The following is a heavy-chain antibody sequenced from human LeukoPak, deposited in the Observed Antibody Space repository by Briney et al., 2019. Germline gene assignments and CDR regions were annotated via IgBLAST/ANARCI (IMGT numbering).Heavy chain of an antibody. D-gene: IGHD3-22*01. CDR2: IKSKTDGGTT. V-gene: IGHV3-15*01. J-gene: IGHJ4*02. CDR1: GFTFSDYY. Sequence: PGGSLTLSCAAPGFTFSDYYMSWVRQAPGKGLEWVGRIKSKTDGGTTDYAAPVKGRFTISRDDSKNTLYLQMNSLKTEDTAVYYCTTDTESPYYYDSSVWGQGTLVTVSS. CDR3: TTDTESPYYYDSSV.